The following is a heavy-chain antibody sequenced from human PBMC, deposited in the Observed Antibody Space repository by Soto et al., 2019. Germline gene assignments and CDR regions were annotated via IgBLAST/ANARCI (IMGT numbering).Heavy chain of an antibody. CDR1: AGFITSRSTY. D-gene: IGHD2-2*01. V-gene: IGHV4-39*01. Sequence: SESLSLTRTVSAGFITSRSTYWAWARLPRGKGLECIGSIYFSGETYYHTAIRSRLAVSGDTTKKQFALKLRALAAADTARYYCSSAQVPSNFDHWGQGTLVTVSS. J-gene: IGHJ4*02. CDR3: SSAQVPSNFDH. CDR2: IYFSGET.